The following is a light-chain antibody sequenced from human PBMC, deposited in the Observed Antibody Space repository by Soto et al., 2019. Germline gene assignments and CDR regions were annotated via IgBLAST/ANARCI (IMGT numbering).Light chain of an antibody. J-gene: IGLJ1*01. CDR1: ISDFVVYNY. CDR2: GVS. V-gene: IGLV2-14*01. Sequence: QSVLTQPASVSGSPGQPITISCTGTISDFVVYNYVSWYQQHPGKAPKLMIYGVSNRPSGVSNRFSGSKSGNTASLTISGLQADDEADYYCSSHTISSALQVFGTGTRSPS. CDR3: SSHTISSALQV.